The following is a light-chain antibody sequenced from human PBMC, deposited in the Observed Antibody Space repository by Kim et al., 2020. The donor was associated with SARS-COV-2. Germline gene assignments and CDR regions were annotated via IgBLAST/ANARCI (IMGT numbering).Light chain of an antibody. CDR1: SSNIGSNT. CDR3: ASWDDTLSGWV. J-gene: IGLJ3*02. CDR2: NNN. V-gene: IGLV1-44*01. Sequence: GQRVTIYCSGSSSNIGSNTVNWYQQVPGTAPKVLIYNNNQRPSGVPDRFSASKSGASASLAISGLQSEDEADYYCASWDDTLSGWVFGGGTQLTVL.